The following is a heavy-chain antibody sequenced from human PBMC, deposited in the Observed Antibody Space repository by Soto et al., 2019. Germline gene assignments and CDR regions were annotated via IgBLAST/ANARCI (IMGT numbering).Heavy chain of an antibody. CDR1: GFTFDDYA. Sequence: EVQLVESGGGLVEPGRSLRISCAASGFTFDDYAMHWVRQGPGKGLQWVSGISWNSDATAYADSVKGRFTISRDNAKNSLYLQMNSLRAADRALYYCVRDSSIIVVVTHFNYWGQGTVVTVSS. J-gene: IGHJ4*02. CDR3: VRDSSIIVVVTHFNY. D-gene: IGHD1-26*01. V-gene: IGHV3-9*01. CDR2: ISWNSDAT.